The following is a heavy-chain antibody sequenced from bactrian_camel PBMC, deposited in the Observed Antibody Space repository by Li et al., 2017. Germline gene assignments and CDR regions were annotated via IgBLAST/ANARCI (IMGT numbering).Heavy chain of an antibody. D-gene: IGHD2*01. Sequence: VQLVESGGGSVEAGGSLRLSCAGSLGTFTEYSGYCMGWFRQAPGKEHEGVAAITPNGRTTYADSVKGRFTISRDNAKDTLYLQMNSLKPEDTAMYYCAARSLWNGCDTTWLKNPLVDESTNWGQGTQVTVS. CDR3: AARSLWNGCDTTWLKNPLVDESTN. CDR2: ITPNGRT. CDR1: LGTFTEYSGYC. V-gene: IGHV3S53*01. J-gene: IGHJ4*01.